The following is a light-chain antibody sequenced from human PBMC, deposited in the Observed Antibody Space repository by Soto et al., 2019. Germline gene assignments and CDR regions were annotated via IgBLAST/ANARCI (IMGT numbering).Light chain of an antibody. CDR3: EQYYTKGT. Sequence: DIVMTQSPDSLAVSLGERATINCKSSQSVLYGSNNQNYLAWYQQKPRQPPKLLIYWASTRESGVPDRFSGKRSGTDLTLTISSLQAEDVAVYYCEQYYTKGTFGQETKVEIK. V-gene: IGKV4-1*01. J-gene: IGKJ1*01. CDR2: WAS. CDR1: QSVLYGSNNQNY.